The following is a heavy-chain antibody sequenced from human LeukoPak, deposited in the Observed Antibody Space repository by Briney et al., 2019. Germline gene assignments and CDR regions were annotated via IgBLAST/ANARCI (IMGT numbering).Heavy chain of an antibody. CDR3: ARDGLGGWFDP. CDR1: GGSISSGSYY. V-gene: IGHV4-61*02. CDR2: IYTSGST. D-gene: IGHD3/OR15-3a*01. Sequence: PSQTLSLTCTVSGGSISSGSYYWSWIRQPAGKGLEWIGRIYTSGSTNYNPSLKSRVIISADTSKNQFSLKLSSVTAADTAVYYCARDGLGGWFDPWGQGTLVTVSS. J-gene: IGHJ5*02.